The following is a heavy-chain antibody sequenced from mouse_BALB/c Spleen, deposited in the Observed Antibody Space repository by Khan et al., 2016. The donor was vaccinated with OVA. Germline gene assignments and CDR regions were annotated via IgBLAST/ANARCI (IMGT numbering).Heavy chain of an antibody. CDR2: INPKNGVT. J-gene: IGHJ4*01. D-gene: IGHD3-3*01. CDR3: ERDAGRY. Sequence: EVQLQQSGPELVKPGASVKISCKTSGYTFTEYTLHWVKQSHGKSLEWIGVINPKNGVTSYNQKFKGKATLTVDKYYNTAYMEFRSLTSEDSAVYYCERDAGRYWGQGTSVTVSS. V-gene: IGHV1-26*01. CDR1: GYTFTEYT.